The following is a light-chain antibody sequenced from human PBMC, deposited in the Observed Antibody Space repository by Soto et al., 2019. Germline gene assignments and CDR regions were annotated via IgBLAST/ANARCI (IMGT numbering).Light chain of an antibody. V-gene: IGLV4-69*01. CDR1: SGHITHA. CDR3: QTWGTGIWV. Sequence: QLVLTQMSSASASLGASVTLTCTVSSGHITHAIAWHQQQPEKGPRYLMKFNTDGSHNKGDGIPDRFSGFTSGADHYLTISSLQSEDEADYYCQTWGTGIWVFGGGTKLTVL. CDR2: FNTDGSH. J-gene: IGLJ3*02.